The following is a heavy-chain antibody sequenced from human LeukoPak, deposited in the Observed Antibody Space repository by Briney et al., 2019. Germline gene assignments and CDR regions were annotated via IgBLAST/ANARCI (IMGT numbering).Heavy chain of an antibody. V-gene: IGHV3-21*01. D-gene: IGHD3-22*01. CDR1: GFTFSSFS. CDR3: ARDGRWINYYDGSSPV. CDR2: ISSTGAYI. Sequence: GGSLRLSCVVSGFTFSSFSMNWVRQAPGKGLEWVSSISSTGAYIYNAASVKGRFTISRDNAKNSLYLQMNGLRVEDTGVYYGARDGRWINYYDGSSPVWGQGALVTVSS. J-gene: IGHJ4*02.